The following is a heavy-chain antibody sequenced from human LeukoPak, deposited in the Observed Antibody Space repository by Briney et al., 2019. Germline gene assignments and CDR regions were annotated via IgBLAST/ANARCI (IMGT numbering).Heavy chain of an antibody. Sequence: GGSLRLSCAASGFTFSSYGMHWVRQTPGKGLEWVAVISYDGSNKYYADSVKGRSTISRDNSKNTLYLQMNSLRAEDTAVYYCAKDRYYYDSSAPDYWGQGTLVTVSS. V-gene: IGHV3-30*18. CDR1: GFTFSSYG. J-gene: IGHJ4*02. CDR2: ISYDGSNK. D-gene: IGHD3-22*01. CDR3: AKDRYYYDSSAPDY.